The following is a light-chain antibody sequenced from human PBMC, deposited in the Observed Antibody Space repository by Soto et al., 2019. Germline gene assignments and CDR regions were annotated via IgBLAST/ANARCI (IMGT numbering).Light chain of an antibody. CDR1: QDITDY. V-gene: IGKV1-33*01. J-gene: IGKJ4*01. CDR3: QQCDDLPLT. Sequence: DIQMTQSPSSLSASVGDRVTITCQAGQDITDYLSWFQQRPGTAPKLLIYDASNLGAGVPSRFSGGKSGTDFTLTISNLQPEDAATYYCQQCDDLPLTFGGGTKVDIK. CDR2: DAS.